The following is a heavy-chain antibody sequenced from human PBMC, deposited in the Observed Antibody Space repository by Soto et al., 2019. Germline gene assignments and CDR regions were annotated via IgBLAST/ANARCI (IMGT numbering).Heavy chain of an antibody. Sequence: GGSLGLSCAASGFTLSSYAMSWVRQAPGKGLEWVSAINGSGGSTYYADSVKGRFTISRDNSKNTLYLQMNSLRAEDTAVYYCAKTRGAYDFWSGYYTYYFDYWGQGTLVTSPQ. CDR2: INGSGGST. CDR1: GFTLSSYA. CDR3: AKTRGAYDFWSGYYTYYFDY. V-gene: IGHV3-23*01. J-gene: IGHJ4*02. D-gene: IGHD3-3*01.